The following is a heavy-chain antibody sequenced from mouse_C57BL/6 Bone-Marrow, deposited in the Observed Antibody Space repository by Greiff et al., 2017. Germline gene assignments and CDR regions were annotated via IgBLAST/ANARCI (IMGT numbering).Heavy chain of an antibody. CDR1: GFTFSDYY. CDR3: ARETFDGGFAY. CDR2: INYDGSST. Sequence: EVQLVESEGGLVQPGSSMKLSCTASGFTFSDYYMAWVRQVPEKGLEWVANINYDGSSTYYLDSLKSRFILSRDNAKNILYLQMSSRKSEDTATYYCARETFDGGFAYWGQGTLVTVSA. J-gene: IGHJ3*01. V-gene: IGHV5-16*01.